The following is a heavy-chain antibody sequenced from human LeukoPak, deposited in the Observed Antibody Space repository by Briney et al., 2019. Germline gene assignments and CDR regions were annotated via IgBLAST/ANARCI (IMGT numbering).Heavy chain of an antibody. CDR3: ARDRVYCSAGSCYPSYSFDS. V-gene: IGHV1-2*02. Sequence: ASVKVSCKSSGNTFTGYFLNWVRQAPGQGLEWMGWINHNTGGTNYAQKFQGRVTMTRDTSISTAYMELSRLRSDDTAVYYCARDRVYCSAGSCYPSYSFDSWGQGTLVTVSS. CDR1: GNTFTGYF. CDR2: INHNTGGT. D-gene: IGHD2-15*01. J-gene: IGHJ4*02.